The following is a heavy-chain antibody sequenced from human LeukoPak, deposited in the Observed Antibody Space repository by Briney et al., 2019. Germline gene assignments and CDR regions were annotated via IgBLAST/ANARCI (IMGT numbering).Heavy chain of an antibody. CDR2: INPNSGGT. CDR3: ARAREVLRFLEPDY. V-gene: IGHV1-2*02. J-gene: IGHJ4*02. D-gene: IGHD3-3*01. CDR1: GYTFTSYY. Sequence: ASVKVSCKASGYTFTSYYMHWVRQAPGQGLEWMGWINPNSGGTNYAQKFQGRVTMTRDTSISTAYMELSRLRSDDTAVYYCARAREVLRFLEPDYWGQGTLVTVSS.